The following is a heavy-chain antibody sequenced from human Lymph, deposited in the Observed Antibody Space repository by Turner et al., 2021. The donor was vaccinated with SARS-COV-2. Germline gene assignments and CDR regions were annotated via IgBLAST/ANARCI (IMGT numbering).Heavy chain of an antibody. Sequence: QVQLVESGGGVVQPGRFLSLSCAASGFTFSSYGMHWVRQAPGKGLEWVAFIWYDGSNKYYADSVKGRFTISRDNSNSTLYLQMNSLRAEDTAVYFCARGSAGGDVWGQGTTVTVSS. J-gene: IGHJ6*02. V-gene: IGHV3-33*01. CDR3: ARGSAGGDV. CDR1: GFTFSSYG. D-gene: IGHD6-13*01. CDR2: IWYDGSNK.